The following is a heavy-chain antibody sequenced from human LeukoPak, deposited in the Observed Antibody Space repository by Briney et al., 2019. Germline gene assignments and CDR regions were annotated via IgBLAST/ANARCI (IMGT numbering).Heavy chain of an antibody. Sequence: ASVKVSCKASGYTFTSYGISWVRQAPGQGLEWMGWISAYNGNTNYAQKLQGRVTITADKSTSTAYMELSSLRSEDTAVYYCARVPGRLVPAATYYYYGMDVWGQGTTVTVSS. V-gene: IGHV1-18*01. CDR1: GYTFTSYG. D-gene: IGHD2-2*01. CDR3: ARVPGRLVPAATYYYYGMDV. J-gene: IGHJ6*02. CDR2: ISAYNGNT.